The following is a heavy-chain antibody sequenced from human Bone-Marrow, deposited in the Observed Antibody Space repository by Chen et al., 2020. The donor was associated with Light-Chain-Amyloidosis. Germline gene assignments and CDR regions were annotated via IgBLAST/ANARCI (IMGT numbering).Heavy chain of an antibody. J-gene: IGHJ4*02. V-gene: IGHV4-61*02. CDR2: IYTSGNT. CDR3: AREIRLATPAAVTPDY. CDR1: GASMTNGSHY. Sequence: GSGPGLVKPSQTLSLTCSVSGASMTNGSHYWSWIRLPAGKGLEWIGRIYTSGNTNYSPSLKSRVTISVDTSKNQVSLKLSSVTAADTAVYYCAREIRLATPAAVTPDYWGQGTLVTVSS. D-gene: IGHD6-13*01.